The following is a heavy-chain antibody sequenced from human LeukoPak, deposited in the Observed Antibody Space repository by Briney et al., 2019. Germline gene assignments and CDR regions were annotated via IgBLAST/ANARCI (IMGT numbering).Heavy chain of an antibody. V-gene: IGHV3-15*01. CDR2: IKSKTDGGTT. CDR1: GFTFSNAW. D-gene: IGHD3-22*01. CDR3: TTAHYYDSTFDY. J-gene: IGHJ4*02. Sequence: GGSLRLSCAASGFTFSNAWMSWVRQAPGKGLEWVGRIKSKTDGGTTDYAAPVKGGFTISRDDSKNTLYLQMNSLKTEDTAVYYCTTAHYYDSTFDYWGQGTLVTVSS.